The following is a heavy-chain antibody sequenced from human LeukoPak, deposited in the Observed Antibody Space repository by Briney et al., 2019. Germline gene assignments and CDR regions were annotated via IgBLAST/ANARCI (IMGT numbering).Heavy chain of an antibody. CDR2: ISFCGCST. D-gene: IGHD6-19*01. J-gene: IGHJ4*02. Sequence: PGGSLRLSCTAYGFIFRHYGMHWVSQAPGKGLEWVSAISFCGCSTYYADSVKGRFTISRYNSKNTLYLQMNSLRAEDTAVYYCAKGTPRIAVAGTFDYWGQGTLVTVSS. V-gene: IGHV3-23*01. CDR1: GFIFRHYG. CDR3: AKGTPRIAVAGTFDY.